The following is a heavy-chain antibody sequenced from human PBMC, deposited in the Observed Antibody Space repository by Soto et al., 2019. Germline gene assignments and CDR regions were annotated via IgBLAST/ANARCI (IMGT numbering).Heavy chain of an antibody. V-gene: IGHV3-23*01. Sequence: EVQLLESGGGLVQPGGSLRLSCAASGFTCSSYAMSWVRQAPGKGLKWISSISGSGTSTYYADSVKGRFTISRDNSKNTMYLQMNSLRAEDTALYFCAKENTPDYGDYVDYWGQGTLVTVSS. D-gene: IGHD4-17*01. CDR2: ISGSGTST. CDR3: AKENTPDYGDYVDY. CDR1: GFTCSSYA. J-gene: IGHJ4*02.